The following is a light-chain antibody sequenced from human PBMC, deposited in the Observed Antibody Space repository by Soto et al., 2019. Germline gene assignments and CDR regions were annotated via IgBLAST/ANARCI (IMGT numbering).Light chain of an antibody. CDR3: QQYGSSRT. Sequence: EIVLTQSPGTLSLSPGERATLSCRASQSVSSSYLAWYQQKPGQAPRLLIYGASSRATGIPDRFSGSGYGTDVTLTISRLEPEDFAVYYCQQYGSSRTFGQGTKVEIK. CDR1: QSVSSSY. J-gene: IGKJ1*01. V-gene: IGKV3-20*01. CDR2: GAS.